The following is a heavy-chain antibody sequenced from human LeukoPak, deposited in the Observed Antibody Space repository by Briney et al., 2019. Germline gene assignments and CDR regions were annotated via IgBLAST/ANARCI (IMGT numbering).Heavy chain of an antibody. CDR2: INHSGST. J-gene: IGHJ4*02. CDR3: ARGSNFWSGYTIYYFDS. CDR1: GGSFSGYY. D-gene: IGHD3-3*01. Sequence: SETLSLTCAVYGGSFSGYYWSWIRQPPGKGLEWIGEINHSGSTNYNPSLKSRVTISVDTSKNQFSLKLSSVTAADTAVYYCARGSNFWSGYTIYYFDSWGQGTLVTVSS. V-gene: IGHV4-34*01.